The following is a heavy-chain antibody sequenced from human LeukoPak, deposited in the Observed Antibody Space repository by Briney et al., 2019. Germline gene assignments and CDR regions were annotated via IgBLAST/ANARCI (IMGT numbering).Heavy chain of an antibody. CDR1: GYTFTNDW. Sequence: GESLKISCKGSGYTFTNDWIGWVRQMPGKGLEWMGIIYPGDSDTRYSPSFQGQVTISADKSITTAHLQWSSLKASDTAMYYCATKIGYTTGWYLDYWGQGTLVTVSS. V-gene: IGHV5-51*01. CDR2: IYPGDSDT. CDR3: ATKIGYTTGWYLDY. D-gene: IGHD6-19*01. J-gene: IGHJ4*02.